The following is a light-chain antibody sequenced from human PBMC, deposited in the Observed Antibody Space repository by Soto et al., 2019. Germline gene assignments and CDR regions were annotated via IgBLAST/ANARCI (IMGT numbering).Light chain of an antibody. Sequence: EIVLTQSPGTLSLSPGERATLSCRASQSVSSSYLAWYQQKPGQAPRLLIYGASSRATGIPDRFSGSGSGPDFTLTISRLEHEDLAVYYWQQYGSSPHTFGGGTKVEIK. V-gene: IGKV3-20*01. J-gene: IGKJ4*01. CDR1: QSVSSSY. CDR3: QQYGSSPHT. CDR2: GAS.